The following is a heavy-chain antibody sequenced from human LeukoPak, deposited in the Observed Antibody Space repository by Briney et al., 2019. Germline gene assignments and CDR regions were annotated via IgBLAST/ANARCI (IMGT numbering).Heavy chain of an antibody. Sequence: GRSLRLSCAASGFTFDDYAMHWVRQAPGKGLEWVSLISWDSGRTYYADSVRGRFTISRDNSKNSLYLQMNSLRAEDTAVYYCAKDFGGGDYIDYWGQGTLVTVSS. V-gene: IGHV3-43D*03. CDR2: ISWDSGRT. CDR3: AKDFGGGDYIDY. CDR1: GFTFDDYA. J-gene: IGHJ4*02. D-gene: IGHD3-16*01.